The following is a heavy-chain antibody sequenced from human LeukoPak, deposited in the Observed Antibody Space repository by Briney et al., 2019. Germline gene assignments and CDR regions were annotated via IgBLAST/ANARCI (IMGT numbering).Heavy chain of an antibody. CDR1: RFTFSSYS. V-gene: IGHV3-21*01. Sequence: GGSLRLSCAASRFTFSSYSMNWVRQAPGRGLEGVSSISSTSTYIYYADSVKGRFTISRDNAKNSLYLQMNSLRVEDTAVYYCARDSAAVMPHFDFWGQGTLVTVSS. J-gene: IGHJ4*02. CDR3: ARDSAAVMPHFDF. D-gene: IGHD2-2*01. CDR2: ISSTSTYI.